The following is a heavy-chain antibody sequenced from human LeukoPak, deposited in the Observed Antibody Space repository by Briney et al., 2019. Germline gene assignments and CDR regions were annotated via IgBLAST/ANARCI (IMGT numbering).Heavy chain of an antibody. D-gene: IGHD1-7*01. CDR3: ARGRTTGTTFDY. V-gene: IGHV3-21*01. CDR2: ISSSSTYI. J-gene: IGHJ4*02. Sequence: GSLRFSCAASGFTFSSYSMNWVRQAPGKGLEWVSSISSSSTYIYYAGSVKGRFTFSRDNAKNSLYLQMNSLRAEDTAVYYCARGRTTGTTFDYWGQGTLVTVSS. CDR1: GFTFSSYS.